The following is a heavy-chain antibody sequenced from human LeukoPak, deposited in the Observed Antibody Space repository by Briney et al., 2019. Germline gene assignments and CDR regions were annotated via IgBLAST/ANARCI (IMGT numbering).Heavy chain of an antibody. J-gene: IGHJ4*02. D-gene: IGHD3-22*01. CDR1: GFTFSSYA. Sequence: GGSLRLSCAASGFTFSSYAMSWVRQAPGKGLEWVSAISGSGGSTYYADSVKGRFAISRDISKNTLYLQMNSLRAEDTAVYYCAKDPSALYYYDSSGSFDYWGQGTLVTVSS. CDR3: AKDPSALYYYDSSGSFDY. V-gene: IGHV3-23*01. CDR2: ISGSGGST.